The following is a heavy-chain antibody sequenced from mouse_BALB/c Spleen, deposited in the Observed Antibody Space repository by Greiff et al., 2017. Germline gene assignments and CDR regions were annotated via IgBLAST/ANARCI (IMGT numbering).Heavy chain of an antibody. CDR2: ISSGGST. J-gene: IGHJ3*01. CDR3: ARERGYDSDDGLDY. V-gene: IGHV5-6-5*01. Sequence: EVLLVESGGGLVKPGGSLKLSCAASGFTFSSYAMSWVRQTPEKRLEWVASISSGGSTYYPDSVKGGFTISRDNARNILYLQMSSLRSEDTAMYYCARERGYDSDDGLDYWGQGTLVTVSA. CDR1: GFTFSSYA. D-gene: IGHD2-4*01.